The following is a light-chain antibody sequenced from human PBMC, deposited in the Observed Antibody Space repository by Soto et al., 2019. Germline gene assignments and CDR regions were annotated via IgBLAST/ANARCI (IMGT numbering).Light chain of an antibody. CDR3: QQYNSYSRT. J-gene: IGKJ1*01. CDR1: QGISSY. Sequence: AIQLTQSPSSLSASVGDRVTNTCRASQGISSYLAWYQQKPGKAPKLLIYDASSLESGVPSRFSGSGSGTEFTLTISSLQPDDFATYYCQQYNSYSRTFGQGTKVDI. CDR2: DAS. V-gene: IGKV1-13*02.